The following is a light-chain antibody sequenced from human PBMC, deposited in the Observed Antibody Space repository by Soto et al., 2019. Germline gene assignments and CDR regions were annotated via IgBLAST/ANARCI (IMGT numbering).Light chain of an antibody. J-gene: IGLJ2*01. CDR3: QVLDRNTDPRVV. CDR2: RDT. V-gene: IGLV3-21*03. CDR1: NIGTRS. Sequence: SYELTQPTSVSVAPGKTATFTCGGDNIGTRSVHWHQQKPGKAPVLVIYRDTHRPTGIPDRFSGSNSENTATLTISRVEAGDEGDYYCQVLDRNTDPRVVFGGGTKVTVL.